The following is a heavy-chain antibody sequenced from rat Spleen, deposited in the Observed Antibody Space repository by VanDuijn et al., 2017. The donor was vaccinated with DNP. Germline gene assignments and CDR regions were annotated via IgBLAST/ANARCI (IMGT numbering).Heavy chain of an antibody. V-gene: IGHV5-22*01. CDR3: ARPHSNNYGGFAY. D-gene: IGHD1-10*01. Sequence: EVQLVESGGGLVQPGRSLKLSCAASGFTFSNYYMAWVRQAPTKGLEWVAYISYDGGITNYGDSVKGRFTISRDIAKSTLYLQMNSLRSEDMATYYCARPHSNNYGGFAYWGQGTLVTVSS. CDR2: ISYDGGIT. CDR1: GFTFSNYY. J-gene: IGHJ3*01.